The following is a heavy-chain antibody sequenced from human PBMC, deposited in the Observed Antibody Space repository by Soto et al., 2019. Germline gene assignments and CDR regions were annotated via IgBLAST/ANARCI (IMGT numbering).Heavy chain of an antibody. V-gene: IGHV4-39*01. D-gene: IGHD3-22*01. CDR3: ARDYDRSGDY. J-gene: IGHJ4*02. CDR2: IYYSGST. CDR1: GGSISTSSYY. Sequence: SETLSLTCTVSGGSISTSSYYWGWIRQPPGKGLEWIGSIYYSGSTYYNPSLKSRVTISVDTSKNQFSLKLSSVTAADTAVYYCARDYDRSGDYWGQGTLVNVSS.